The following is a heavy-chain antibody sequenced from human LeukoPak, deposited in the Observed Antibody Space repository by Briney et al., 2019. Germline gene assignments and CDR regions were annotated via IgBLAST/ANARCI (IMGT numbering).Heavy chain of an antibody. D-gene: IGHD5-12*01. CDR1: GGTFSSYT. Sequence: SVKVSCKASGGTFSSYTISWVRQAPGQGLEWMGRIIPILGIANYAQKFQGRVTITTDESTSTAYMELSSLRSEDTAVYYCASGPLYGGYDDWGQGTLVTVSS. J-gene: IGHJ4*02. V-gene: IGHV1-69*02. CDR3: ASGPLYGGYDD. CDR2: IIPILGIA.